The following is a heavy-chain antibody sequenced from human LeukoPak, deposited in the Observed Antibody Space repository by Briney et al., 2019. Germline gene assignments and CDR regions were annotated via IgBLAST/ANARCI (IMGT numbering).Heavy chain of an antibody. CDR2: INTDGSST. D-gene: IGHD1-14*01. V-gene: IGHV3-74*01. Sequence: GGSLRLSCAASRFTLSSYWMHWVRHAPGKGLVWVSRINTDGSSTNYADSVKGRFTVSRDNATNTLYLQMNNLRAEDTAVYYCASRTGVYWGQGTLVSVSS. CDR1: RFTLSSYW. CDR3: ASRTGVY. J-gene: IGHJ4*02.